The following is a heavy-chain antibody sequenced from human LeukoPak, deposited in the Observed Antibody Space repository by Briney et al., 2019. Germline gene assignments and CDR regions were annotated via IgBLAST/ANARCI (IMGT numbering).Heavy chain of an antibody. D-gene: IGHD1-1*01. CDR2: IYHSGST. CDR3: ARQILAEDRGQTTDY. Sequence: SETLSLTCAVSGYSISSGYYWGWIRQPPGKGLEWIGSIYHSGSTYYNSSLESRIFISLDTSKNQFSLRLTSVTAADTAVYYCARQILAEDRGQTTDYWGQGTLVTVSS. V-gene: IGHV4-38-2*01. J-gene: IGHJ4*02. CDR1: GYSISSGYY.